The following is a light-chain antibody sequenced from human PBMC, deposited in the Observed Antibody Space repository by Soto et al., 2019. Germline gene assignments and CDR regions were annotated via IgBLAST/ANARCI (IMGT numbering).Light chain of an antibody. J-gene: IGLJ2*01. CDR1: SSDVGVYNY. CDR3: SSYTNINTLK. CDR2: EVT. Sequence: QSALTQPASVSGSPGQSITISCTGTSSDVGVYNYVSWYQQHPGKAPKLMIYEVTNRPSGVSNRFSGSKSGNTASLTISGHQAEDEADYYCSSYTNINTLKFCGGTKVTVL. V-gene: IGLV2-14*01.